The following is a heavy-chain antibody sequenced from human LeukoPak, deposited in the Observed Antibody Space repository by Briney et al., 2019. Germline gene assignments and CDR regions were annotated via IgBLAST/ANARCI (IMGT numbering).Heavy chain of an antibody. Sequence: ASVKVSCKASGYTFTSYDINWVRQATGQGLEWMGWMNPNSGNTGYAQKFQGRVTMTRNTSISTAYMELSSLRSEDTAVYYCAREWGKNIAVAAIVAHWGQGTLVTVSS. D-gene: IGHD6-19*01. V-gene: IGHV1-8*01. CDR2: MNPNSGNT. J-gene: IGHJ4*02. CDR3: AREWGKNIAVAAIVAH. CDR1: GYTFTSYD.